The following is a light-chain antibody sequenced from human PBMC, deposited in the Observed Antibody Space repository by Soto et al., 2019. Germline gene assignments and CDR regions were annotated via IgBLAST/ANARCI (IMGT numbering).Light chain of an antibody. J-gene: IGLJ2*01. CDR3: AAWDDSLNAVV. V-gene: IGLV1-44*01. CDR2: TNN. CDR1: TSNLGGNT. Sequence: QSVLTQPPSVSGTPGHKVSISCSGSTSNLGGNTVNWYQQLPGTAPKLLIYTNNQRPSVVPDRFSGSKSGTSASLAISGLRSEDEADFYCAAWDDSLNAVVFGGGTKLTVL.